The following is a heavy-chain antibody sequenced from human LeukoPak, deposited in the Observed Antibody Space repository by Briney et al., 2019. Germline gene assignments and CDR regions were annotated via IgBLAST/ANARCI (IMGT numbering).Heavy chain of an antibody. CDR1: GGSISSGSYY. CDR3: ARYSLSSSKPLDY. V-gene: IGHV4-61*02. CDR2: IYTSGST. Sequence: SETLSLTCTVSGGSISSGSYYWSWIRQPAGKGLEWIGRIYTSGSTNYNPSLKSRVTMSVDTSKNQFSLKLSSVTAADTAVYYCARYSLSSSKPLDYWGQGTLVTVSS. D-gene: IGHD6-13*01. J-gene: IGHJ4*02.